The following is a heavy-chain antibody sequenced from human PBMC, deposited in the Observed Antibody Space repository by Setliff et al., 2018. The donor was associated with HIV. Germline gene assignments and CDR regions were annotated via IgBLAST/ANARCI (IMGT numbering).Heavy chain of an antibody. CDR2: INTDGSTT. V-gene: IGHV3-74*01. CDR1: GFTFSDYW. Sequence: LRLSCAASGFTFSDYWMHWVRQAPGKGLVWVSRINTDGSTTSYADSVKGRFTISRDNSKNTLYLQMNNLRAEDTAVYYCARRGFVSAWYDKPIYFYYYMDVWGKGTTVTVSS. CDR3: ARRGFVSAWYDKPIYFYYYMDV. D-gene: IGHD6-19*01. J-gene: IGHJ6*03.